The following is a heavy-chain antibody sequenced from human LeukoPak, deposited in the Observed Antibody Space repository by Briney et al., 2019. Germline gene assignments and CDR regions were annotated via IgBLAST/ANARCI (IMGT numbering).Heavy chain of an antibody. CDR2: IYTSGST. J-gene: IGHJ3*02. CDR3: ARREDGDYEGGAFDI. CDR1: GGSISSYY. Sequence: SETLSLTCTVSGGSISSYYWSWIRQPAGKGLEWIGRIYTSGSTNYNPSLESRVTISLDTSKNQFSLKLSSVTAADTAVYYCARREDGDYEGGAFDIWGQGTMVTVSS. D-gene: IGHD4-17*01. V-gene: IGHV4-4*07.